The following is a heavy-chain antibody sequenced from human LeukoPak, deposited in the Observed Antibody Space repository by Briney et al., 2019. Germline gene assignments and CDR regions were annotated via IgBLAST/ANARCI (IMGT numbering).Heavy chain of an antibody. CDR3: ARDPSGSYYFDY. CDR1: GFTFSSYG. CDR2: ISYDGSNK. J-gene: IGHJ4*02. Sequence: PGGSLRLSCAAPGFTFSSYGMHWVRQAPGKGLEWVAVISYDGSNKYYADSVKGRFTISRDNSKNTLYLQMNSLRAEDTAVYYCARDPSGSYYFDYWGQGTLVTVSS. D-gene: IGHD1-26*01. V-gene: IGHV3-30*03.